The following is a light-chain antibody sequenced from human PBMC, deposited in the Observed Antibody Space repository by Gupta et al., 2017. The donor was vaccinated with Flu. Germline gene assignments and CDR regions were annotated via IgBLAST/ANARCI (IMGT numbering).Light chain of an antibody. CDR1: VRDVGSYNF. CDR2: EVS. Sequence: TISDSATVRDVGSYNFVDWDQQEPHKAPKLMIYEVSKRPSVAASLFSVSKAGNAASLTISGLQAEDEANYYCCSYAGSNTWVFGGGTKLTVL. J-gene: IGLJ3*02. CDR3: CSYAGSNTWV. V-gene: IGLV2-23*02.